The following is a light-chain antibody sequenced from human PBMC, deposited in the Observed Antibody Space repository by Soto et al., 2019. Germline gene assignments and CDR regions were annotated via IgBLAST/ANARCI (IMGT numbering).Light chain of an antibody. CDR3: QQYSSPPRYT. CDR2: ATS. V-gene: IGKV3-20*01. CDR1: QSVDSRF. J-gene: IGKJ2*01. Sequence: EIVLTQSPGTLSLSPGERATLSCRASQSVDSRFLAWYQQKPGQSPRLLISATSSRATGIPDRFSGSGSGTDFTLTISRLEAEDFAVYYCQQYSSPPRYTFGQGTKLEIK.